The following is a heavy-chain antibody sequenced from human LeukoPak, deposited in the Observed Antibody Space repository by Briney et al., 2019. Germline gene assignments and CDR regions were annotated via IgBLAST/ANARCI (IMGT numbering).Heavy chain of an antibody. CDR3: ARPGGRDHGGNPVAFDI. CDR1: GGSISGYY. D-gene: IGHD4-23*01. Sequence: PSETLSLTCTVSGGSISGYYWNWIRQPPGKGLEWIGFIYNAGNTNYNPSLKSRVTISADPTKNQVSLNLSSVTAADTAVYYCARPGGRDHGGNPVAFDIWGQGTMVTVSS. V-gene: IGHV4-59*08. J-gene: IGHJ3*02. CDR2: IYNAGNT.